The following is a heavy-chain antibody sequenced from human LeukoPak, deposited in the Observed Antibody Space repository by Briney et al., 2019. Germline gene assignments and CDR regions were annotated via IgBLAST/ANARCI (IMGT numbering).Heavy chain of an antibody. CDR2: IIPIFGTA. CDR1: GGTFSSYA. V-gene: IGHV1-69*06. J-gene: IGHJ5*02. D-gene: IGHD1-7*01. Sequence: SVKVSCKASGGTFSSYAISWVRQAPGQGLEWMGGIIPIFGTANYAQKFQGRVTITADKSTSTAYMELSSLRSEDTAVYYCARAIPLGFSITGTKFDPWGQGTLVTVSS. CDR3: ARAIPLGFSITGTKFDP.